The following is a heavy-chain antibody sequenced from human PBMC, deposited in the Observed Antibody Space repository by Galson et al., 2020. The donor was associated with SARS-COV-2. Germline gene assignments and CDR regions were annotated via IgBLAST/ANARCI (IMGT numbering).Heavy chain of an antibody. CDR1: GGSISSGGYY. V-gene: IGHV4-31*03. Sequence: TLSLTCTVSGGSISSGGYYWSWIRQHPGKGLEWIGYIYYSGSTYYNPSLKSRVTILVDTSKNQFSLKLSSVTAADTAVYYCARTSGGTDAFDIWGQGTMVTVSS. J-gene: IGHJ3*02. D-gene: IGHD1-1*01. CDR2: IYYSGST. CDR3: ARTSGGTDAFDI.